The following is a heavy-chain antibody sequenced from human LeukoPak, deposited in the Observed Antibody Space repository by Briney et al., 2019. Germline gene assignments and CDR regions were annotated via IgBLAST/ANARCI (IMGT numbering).Heavy chain of an antibody. Sequence: GASVKVSCKASGYTFTSYDINWVRQATGQGLEWMGWMNPNSGNTGYAQKFQGRVTITRNTSISTAYMELSSLRSEDTAVYYCARYLRYFDWLSHEVGAFDTWGQGTMVTVSS. CDR3: ARYLRYFDWLSHEVGAFDT. CDR2: MNPNSGNT. J-gene: IGHJ3*02. V-gene: IGHV1-8*03. CDR1: GYTFTSYD. D-gene: IGHD3-9*01.